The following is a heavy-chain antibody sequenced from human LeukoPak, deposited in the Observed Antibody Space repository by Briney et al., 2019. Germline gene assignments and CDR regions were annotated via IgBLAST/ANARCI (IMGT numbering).Heavy chain of an antibody. CDR2: IRYDGSNK. V-gene: IGHV3-30*02. D-gene: IGHD1-1*01. Sequence: GGSLRLPCAALESTFRTYGLHWVARAPGKGLEGLAFIRYDGSNKYYADSVKGRFTISRDNSKNTLYLQMNSLRAEDTAVYYCAKIGTTGTPDAFDIWGQGTMVTVSS. J-gene: IGHJ3*02. CDR3: AKIGTTGTPDAFDI. CDR1: ESTFRTYG.